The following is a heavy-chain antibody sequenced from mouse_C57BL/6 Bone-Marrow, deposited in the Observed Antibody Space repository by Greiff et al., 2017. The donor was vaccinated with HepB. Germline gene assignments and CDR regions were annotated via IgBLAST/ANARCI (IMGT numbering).Heavy chain of an antibody. J-gene: IGHJ4*01. CDR2: IYPRSGNT. CDR1: GYTFTSYG. V-gene: IGHV1-81*01. CDR3: ARWGITTVVADAMDY. D-gene: IGHD1-1*01. Sequence: VQLQQSGAELARPGASVKLSCKASGYTFTSYGISWVKQRTGQGLEWIGEIYPRSGNTYYNEKFKGKATLTADKSSSTAYMELRSLTSEDSAVYFCARWGITTVVADAMDYWGQGTSVTVSS.